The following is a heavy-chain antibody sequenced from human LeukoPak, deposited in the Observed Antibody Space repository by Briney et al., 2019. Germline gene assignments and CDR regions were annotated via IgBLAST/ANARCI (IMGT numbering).Heavy chain of an antibody. D-gene: IGHD3-10*01. CDR2: ISGSGGST. CDR1: GFTFSSYA. V-gene: IGHV3-23*01. CDR3: AKAAYGSGSSPIIY. Sequence: PGGSLRLSCAASGFTFSSYAMSWVRQAPGKGLEWVSAISGSGGSTYYADSVKGGFTISRDNSKNTLYLQMNSLRAEDTAVYYCAKAAYGSGSSPIIYWGQGTLVTVSS. J-gene: IGHJ4*02.